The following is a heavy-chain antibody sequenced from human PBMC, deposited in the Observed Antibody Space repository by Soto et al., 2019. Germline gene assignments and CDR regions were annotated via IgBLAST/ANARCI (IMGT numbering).Heavy chain of an antibody. J-gene: IGHJ4*02. CDR1: GFSFSNYV. CDR2: ISDSGGSS. Sequence: EVQLLESGGGLVQPGGSLRLSCAASGFSFSNYVMSWVRQAPGKGLEWVSGISDSGGSSFDVDSVRGRFTISRDNSKNTLYLQMNSLTIEDTAVYYCAKGGDSWSGYSHYWGRGTLVTVSS. D-gene: IGHD3-3*01. CDR3: AKGGDSWSGYSHY. V-gene: IGHV3-23*01.